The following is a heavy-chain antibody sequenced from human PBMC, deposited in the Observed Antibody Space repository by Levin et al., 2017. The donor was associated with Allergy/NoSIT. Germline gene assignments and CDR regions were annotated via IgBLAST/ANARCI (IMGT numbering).Heavy chain of an antibody. D-gene: IGHD2-15*01. CDR3: ARRGTRDYYYYMDV. J-gene: IGHJ6*03. Sequence: AGGSLRLSCQGSGYSFTSYWIGWVRQMPGKGLEWMGIIYPGDSDTRYSPSFQGQVTISADKSISTAYLQWSSLTASDTAIYYCARRGTRDYYYYMDVWGKGTTVTVSS. CDR2: IYPGDSDT. V-gene: IGHV5-51*01. CDR1: GYSFTSYW.